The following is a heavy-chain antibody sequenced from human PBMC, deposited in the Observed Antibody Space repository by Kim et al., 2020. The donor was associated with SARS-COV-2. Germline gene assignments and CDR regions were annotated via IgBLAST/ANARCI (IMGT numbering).Heavy chain of an antibody. CDR2: IYSGGST. CDR3: ARGVITMVRGDQGWYFDL. V-gene: IGHV3-53*01. Sequence: GGSLRLSCAASGFTVSSNYMSWVRQAPGKGLEWVSVIYSGGSTYYADSVKGRFTISRDNSKNTLYLQMNSLRAEDTAVYYCARGVITMVRGDQGWYFDLWGRGTLVTVSS. J-gene: IGHJ2*01. D-gene: IGHD3-10*01. CDR1: GFTVSSNY.